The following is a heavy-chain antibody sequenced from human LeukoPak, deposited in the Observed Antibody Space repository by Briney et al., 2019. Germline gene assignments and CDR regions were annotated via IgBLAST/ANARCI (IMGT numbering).Heavy chain of an antibody. V-gene: IGHV1-18*01. Sequence: ASVKVPCKASVHTFTSYGISWVRQAPGQGLEWMGRISVYGKTTYAQKFQGRVIMTTDTSTNIAYMELRSLRSDDTAVYFCAKAGTTGIHHWFDPWGQGNLVTVSS. CDR2: ISVYGKT. D-gene: IGHD1-1*01. CDR1: VHTFTSYG. CDR3: AKAGTTGIHHWFDP. J-gene: IGHJ5*02.